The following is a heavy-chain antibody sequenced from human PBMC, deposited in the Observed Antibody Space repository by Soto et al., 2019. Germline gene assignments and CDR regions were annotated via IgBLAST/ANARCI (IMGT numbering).Heavy chain of an antibody. CDR1: GGSISSGGYY. CDR2: IYYSGST. V-gene: IGHV4-31*03. Sequence: PSETLSVTCTVSGGSISSGGYYWSWIRQHPGKGLEWIGYIYYSGSTYYNPSLKSRVTISVDTSKNQFSLKLSSVTAADTAVYYCARDRRGYGADYIYYYYGMDVWGQGTTVTVSS. CDR3: ARDRRGYGADYIYYYYGMDV. D-gene: IGHD4-17*01. J-gene: IGHJ6*02.